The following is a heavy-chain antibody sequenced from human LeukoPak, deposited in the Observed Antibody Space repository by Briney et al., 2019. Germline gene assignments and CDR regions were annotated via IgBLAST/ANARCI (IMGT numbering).Heavy chain of an antibody. D-gene: IGHD5-18*01. CDR1: GFTFSSYS. J-gene: IGHJ4*02. CDR3: AKDIRRGYNFGYDQFAY. CDR2: ISGSGDST. V-gene: IGHV3-23*01. Sequence: GGSLRLSCAVSGFTFSSYSMSWVRQAPGKGLEWVSAISGSGDSTYYADSVKGRFTISRDNSKNTVSLQMNSLTAEDTALYYCAKDIRRGYNFGYDQFAYWGQGTLVTVSS.